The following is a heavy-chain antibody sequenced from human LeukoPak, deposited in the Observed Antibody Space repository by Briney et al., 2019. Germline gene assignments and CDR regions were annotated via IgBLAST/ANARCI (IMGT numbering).Heavy chain of an antibody. Sequence: SQTLSLTCTVSGGSISSGGYYWSWIRQHPGKGLELIGYIYYSGSTYYNPSLKSRVTISVDTSKNQFSLKLSSVTAADTAVYYCARGGIVVVPAAMVTTVGWFDPWGQGTLVTVSS. V-gene: IGHV4-31*03. CDR1: GGSISSGGYY. CDR3: ARGGIVVVPAAMVTTVGWFDP. D-gene: IGHD2-2*01. CDR2: IYYSGST. J-gene: IGHJ5*02.